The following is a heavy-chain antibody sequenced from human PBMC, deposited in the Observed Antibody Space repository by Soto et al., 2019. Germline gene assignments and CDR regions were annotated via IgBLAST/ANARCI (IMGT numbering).Heavy chain of an antibody. Sequence: SETLSLTCTVSGGSISSYYWSWIRQSPGKGLEWIGYIYSSGSTNYNPSLKSRVTISVDTSKNQFSLKLTSVTAADTAVYYCARDGGVATILLDPWGQGTLVTVSS. CDR2: IYSSGST. D-gene: IGHD5-12*01. J-gene: IGHJ5*02. CDR1: GGSISSYY. V-gene: IGHV4-59*01. CDR3: ARDGGVATILLDP.